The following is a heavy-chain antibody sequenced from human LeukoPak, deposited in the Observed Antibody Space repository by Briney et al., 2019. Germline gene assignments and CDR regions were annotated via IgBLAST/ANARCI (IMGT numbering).Heavy chain of an antibody. CDR2: IYFTGLT. V-gene: IGHV4-31*03. J-gene: IGHJ6*02. CDR1: GGSISSGGYY. CDR3: ARAGSITGPTNFYYGMDV. D-gene: IGHD1-7*01. Sequence: PSETLSLTCTVSGGSISSGGYYWSWICQYPGKGLEWIGYIYFTGLTDYNPSLKSRVNLSVDTSKNQFSLKLTSVTAADTAVYYCARAGSITGPTNFYYGMDVWGQGTTVTVSS.